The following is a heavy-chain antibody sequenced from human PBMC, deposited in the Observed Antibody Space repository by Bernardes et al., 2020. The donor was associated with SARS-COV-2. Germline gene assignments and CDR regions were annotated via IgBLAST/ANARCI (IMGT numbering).Heavy chain of an antibody. D-gene: IGHD4-17*01. CDR3: ATEDGEWLES. J-gene: IGHJ5*01. V-gene: IGHV3-33*01. CDR2: IWHDGSRE. CDR1: GFTFCDYT. Sequence: GGSLRLSCAASGFTFCDYTMHWVRQAPGKGLEWVAVIWHDGSREYYVDSVKGRFAISRDNSNNTLYLQMNNLRVEDTALYRCATEDGEWLESWGQGTLVTVSS.